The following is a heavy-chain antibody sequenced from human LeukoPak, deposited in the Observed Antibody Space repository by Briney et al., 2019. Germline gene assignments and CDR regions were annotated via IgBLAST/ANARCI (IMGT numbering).Heavy chain of an antibody. D-gene: IGHD3-22*01. Sequence: GGSLRLSCAASGFTFSSYGMSWVRQAPGKGMEWVSAISGSGGSTYYADSVKGRFTISRDNSKNTLYLQMNSLRAEDTAVYYCAKVYYYDSSGYYHAYYFDYWGQGTLVTVSS. CDR2: ISGSGGST. J-gene: IGHJ4*02. CDR3: AKVYYYDSSGYYHAYYFDY. V-gene: IGHV3-23*01. CDR1: GFTFSSYG.